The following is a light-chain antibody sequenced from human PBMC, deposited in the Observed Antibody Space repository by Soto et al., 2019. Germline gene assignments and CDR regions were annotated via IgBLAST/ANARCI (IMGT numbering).Light chain of an antibody. CDR1: QSVSSTF. J-gene: IGKJ1*01. Sequence: VLTQARGTLSLSPGKRATVSCRASQSVSSTFLAWNKQKPGHAPSPLIDAASSRATGLPDRFSGSGAGIDFSLTVSSLEPEDFAVYCCQEYGTSLWTFGPGTKVDSK. CDR2: AAS. CDR3: QEYGTSLWT. V-gene: IGKV3-20*01.